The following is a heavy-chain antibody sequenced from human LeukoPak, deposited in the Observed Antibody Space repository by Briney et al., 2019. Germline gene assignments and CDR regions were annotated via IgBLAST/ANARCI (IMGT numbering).Heavy chain of an antibody. D-gene: IGHD1-26*01. CDR2: ISSSSSTI. CDR1: GFTFSSYS. CDR3: AREGGITVGSYGVDY. Sequence: PGGSLRLSCAASGFTFSSYSMNWVRQAPGKGLEWVSYISSSSSTIYYADSVKGRFTISRDNAKNSLYLQMNSLRAEDTAVYYCAREGGITVGSYGVDYWGQGTLVTVSS. J-gene: IGHJ4*02. V-gene: IGHV3-48*01.